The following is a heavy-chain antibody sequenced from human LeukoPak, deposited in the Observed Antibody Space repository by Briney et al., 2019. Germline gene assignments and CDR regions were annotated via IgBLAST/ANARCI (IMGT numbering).Heavy chain of an antibody. Sequence: SETLSLTCIVSGASLSSHYWSWIRQSPGKGLEWIGYISNTGTTDYNPSLKSRVTISVDTSKSQFSLKLSSVTAADTAVYYCARDYGTTSCYDYWGQGTLVTVSS. V-gene: IGHV4-59*11. CDR3: ARDYGTTSCYDY. CDR1: GASLSSHY. J-gene: IGHJ4*02. CDR2: ISNTGTT. D-gene: IGHD2-2*01.